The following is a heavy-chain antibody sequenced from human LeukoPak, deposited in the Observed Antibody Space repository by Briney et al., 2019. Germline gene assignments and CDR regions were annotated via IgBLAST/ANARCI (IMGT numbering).Heavy chain of an antibody. CDR2: IRDSGSST. Sequence: GGSLRLSCAASGFTFSSYAMSWVRQAPGKGLEWVSAIRDSGSSTHYAYSVKGRFTTSRDNSKNTLFLQMNSLRAEDTAIYYCAKYGPQDSGSSHFDYWGQGALVTVSS. CDR3: AKYGPQDSGSSHFDY. D-gene: IGHD1-26*01. J-gene: IGHJ4*02. CDR1: GFTFSSYA. V-gene: IGHV3-23*01.